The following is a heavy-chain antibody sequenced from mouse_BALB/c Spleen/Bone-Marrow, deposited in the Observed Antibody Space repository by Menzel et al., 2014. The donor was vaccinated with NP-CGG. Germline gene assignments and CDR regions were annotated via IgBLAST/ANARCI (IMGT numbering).Heavy chain of an antibody. CDR2: IHYSGYT. Sequence: EVKLQGSGSDLVKPSQSLSLTCTVTGYSITCGFGWHWIRQLPCNKLEWLAYIHYSGYTDYNPSLKSRISITRDTSKNQFFLQLNSVTAEDTATYYCTREDRYEACFPYWGQGTLVTVSA. D-gene: IGHD2-14*01. J-gene: IGHJ3*01. V-gene: IGHV3-1*02. CDR1: GYSITCGFG. CDR3: TREDRYEACFPY.